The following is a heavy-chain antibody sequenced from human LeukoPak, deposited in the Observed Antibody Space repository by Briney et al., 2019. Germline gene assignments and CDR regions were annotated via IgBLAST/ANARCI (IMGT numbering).Heavy chain of an antibody. V-gene: IGHV1-46*01. CDR1: GYTFTSYY. J-gene: IGHJ6*02. Sequence: GASVKVSCKASGYTFTSYYMHWVRQAPGQGLEWMGIINPSGGSTSYAQKFQGRVTMTRDTSTSTVYMELSSLRSEDTAVYYCARDNRYDIWIGYYYGMDVWGQGTTVTVSS. D-gene: IGHD3-3*01. CDR2: INPSGGST. CDR3: ARDNRYDIWIGYYYGMDV.